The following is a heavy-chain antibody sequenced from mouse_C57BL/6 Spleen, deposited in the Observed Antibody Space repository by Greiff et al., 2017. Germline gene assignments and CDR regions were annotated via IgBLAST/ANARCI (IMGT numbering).Heavy chain of an antibody. D-gene: IGHD1-1*01. CDR1: GYTFTDYY. V-gene: IGHV1-77*01. Sequence: QVQLQQSGAELVKPGASVKISCKASGYTFTDYYINWVQQRPGQGLEWIGKIGPGSGSTYYNEKFKGKATLTAYKSSSTAYMQLSSLTSEDSAVYFCARSIYYGTPPEFAYWGQGTLVTVSA. CDR3: ARSIYYGTPPEFAY. CDR2: IGPGSGST. J-gene: IGHJ3*01.